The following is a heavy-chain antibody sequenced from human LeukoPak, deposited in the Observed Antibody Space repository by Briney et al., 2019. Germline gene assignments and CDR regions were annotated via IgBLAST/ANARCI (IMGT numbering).Heavy chain of an antibody. Sequence: GGSLRPSCATSGFTFSVSVMHWVRQAPGKGLEWVAVIRNDGGTVYYADFAKGRFTISSDNSENTLYLQLHSLRGEDTAVYYCAKEGGAGGNSPDHWGQGTLVTVSS. CDR1: GFTFSVSV. V-gene: IGHV3-30-3*02. CDR2: IRNDGGTV. J-gene: IGHJ4*02. D-gene: IGHD4-23*01. CDR3: AKEGGAGGNSPDH.